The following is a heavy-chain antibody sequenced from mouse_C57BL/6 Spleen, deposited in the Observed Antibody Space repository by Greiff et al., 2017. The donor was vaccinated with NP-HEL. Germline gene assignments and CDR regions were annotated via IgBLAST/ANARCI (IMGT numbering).Heavy chain of an antibody. J-gene: IGHJ4*01. CDR2: ISYDGSN. Sequence: VQLKESGPGLVKPSQSLSLTCSVTGYSITSGYYWNWIRQFPGNKLEWMGYISYDGSNNYNPSLKNRISITRDTSKNQCFLKLNSVTTEDTATYYCASNTVVPYYYAMDYWGQGTSVTVSS. D-gene: IGHD1-1*01. CDR1: GYSITSGYY. CDR3: ASNTVVPYYYAMDY. V-gene: IGHV3-6*01.